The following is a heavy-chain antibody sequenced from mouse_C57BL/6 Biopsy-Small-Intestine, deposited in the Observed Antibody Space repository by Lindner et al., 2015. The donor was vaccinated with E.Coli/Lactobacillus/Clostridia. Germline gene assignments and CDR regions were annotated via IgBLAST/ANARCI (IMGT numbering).Heavy chain of an antibody. Sequence: SVKVSCKTSGYAFSDYYIHWVRQAPGQGLEWLGWINPKSGETYYAQRFQGRVTLTRDTSISTAYMELSSLRYDDAAVYYCTREVWRDSTMALDNWGQGTRVIVSS. CDR2: INPKSGET. CDR3: TREVWRDSTMALDN. D-gene: IGHD1-1*02. V-gene: IGHV1-84*02. CDR1: GYAFSDYY. J-gene: IGHJ4*01.